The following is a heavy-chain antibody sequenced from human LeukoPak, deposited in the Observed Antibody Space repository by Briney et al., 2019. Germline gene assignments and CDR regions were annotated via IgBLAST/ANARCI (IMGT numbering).Heavy chain of an antibody. V-gene: IGHV3-9*01. J-gene: IGHJ4*02. CDR2: ISWSGDRM. CDR3: AKDLGGSATTV. CDR1: GFTFEDHV. D-gene: IGHD1-7*01. Sequence: GGSLRLSCAASGFTFEDHVMHWVRQAPGKGLEWVSSISWSGDRMGYADAVKGRFTISRDNAKDSLFLQMNSLRVEDTALYYCAKDLGGSATTVWGQGTLVTVSS.